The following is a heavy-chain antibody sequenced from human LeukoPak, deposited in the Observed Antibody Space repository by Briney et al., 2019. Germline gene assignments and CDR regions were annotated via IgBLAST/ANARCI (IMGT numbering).Heavy chain of an antibody. V-gene: IGHV3-23*01. Sequence: AGGSLRLSCAASGFTFSSYAMSWVRLAPGEGLEWVSGISGSGGSTYYADSVKGRFTISRDNSKNTLYLQMDSLRAEDTAVYYCAKGLGKATVTPLGYWGQGTLVTVSS. J-gene: IGHJ4*02. D-gene: IGHD4-11*01. CDR1: GFTFSSYA. CDR2: ISGSGGST. CDR3: AKGLGKATVTPLGY.